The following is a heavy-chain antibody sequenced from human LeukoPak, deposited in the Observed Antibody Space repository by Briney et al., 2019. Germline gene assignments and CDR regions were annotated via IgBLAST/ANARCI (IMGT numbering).Heavy chain of an antibody. CDR1: GGTFSSYT. J-gene: IGHJ4*02. D-gene: IGHD3-22*01. V-gene: IGHV1-69*02. CDR3: ARGTAVAATYYYDSSGYYYGDGSFDY. CDR2: IIPILGIA. Sequence: SVKVSCKASGGTFSSYTISWVRQAPGQGLEWMGRIIPILGIANYTQKFQGRVTITADKSTSTAYMELSSLRSEDTAVYYCARGTAVAATYYYDSSGYYYGDGSFDYWGQGTLVTVSS.